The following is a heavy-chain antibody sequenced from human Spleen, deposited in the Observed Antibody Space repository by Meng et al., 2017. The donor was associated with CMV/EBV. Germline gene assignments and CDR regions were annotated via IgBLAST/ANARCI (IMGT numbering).Heavy chain of an antibody. CDR3: ARGSYYGSGTYFSYYFGLDI. CDR2: IYHSGST. V-gene: IGHV4-38-2*02. CDR1: GYSISSGYY. J-gene: IGHJ6*02. Sequence: SETLCLTCTVSGYSISSGYYWGWIQQPPGKGLEWFGSIYHSGSTYYNPSLKSRVTISEDKSKNEFSLTLSSVTAADTAVYYCARGSYYGSGTYFSYYFGLDIWGQGTTVTVSS. D-gene: IGHD3-10*01.